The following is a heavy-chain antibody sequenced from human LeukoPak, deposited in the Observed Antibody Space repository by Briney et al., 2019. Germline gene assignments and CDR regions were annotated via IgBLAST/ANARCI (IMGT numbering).Heavy chain of an antibody. D-gene: IGHD3-10*01. CDR3: ARANYGSGTYYRGPFDM. J-gene: IGHJ3*02. Sequence: GESLKISCRASGYSFAAYWIGWVRQMPGKGLEWMGVIYPGDSDTRYSPSFQGQVTISADKSIGTTYLQWSSLKASDTAMYYCARANYGSGTYYRGPFDMWGQGTMVAVSS. CDR2: IYPGDSDT. V-gene: IGHV5-51*01. CDR1: GYSFAAYW.